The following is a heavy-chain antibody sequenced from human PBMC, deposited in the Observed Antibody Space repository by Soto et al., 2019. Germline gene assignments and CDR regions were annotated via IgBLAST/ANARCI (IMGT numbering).Heavy chain of an antibody. V-gene: IGHV4-59*08. D-gene: IGHD2-21*02. J-gene: IGHJ5*02. CDR3: ARQGSRYCGGDCYSWWFDP. CDR2: IYYSGST. Sequence: SETLSLTCTVSGGSISSYYWSWIRQPPGKGLEWIGYIYYSGSTNYNPSLKSRVTISVDTSKNQFSLKLSSVTAADTAVYYCARQGSRYCGGDCYSWWFDPWGQGTLVTVSS. CDR1: GGSISSYY.